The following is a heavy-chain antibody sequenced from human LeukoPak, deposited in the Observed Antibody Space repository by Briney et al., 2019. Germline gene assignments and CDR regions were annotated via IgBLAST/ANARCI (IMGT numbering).Heavy chain of an antibody. J-gene: IGHJ4*02. Sequence: GGSLRLSCAASGFTFSSYARSWVRQAPGKGLEWVAAISGSGGSTYYADSVKGRFTISRDNSKNTLYLQMNSLRAEDTAVYYCAKARDGYVLLDYWGQGTLVTVSS. CDR2: ISGSGGST. V-gene: IGHV3-23*01. CDR3: AKARDGYVLLDY. D-gene: IGHD5-24*01. CDR1: GFTFSSYA.